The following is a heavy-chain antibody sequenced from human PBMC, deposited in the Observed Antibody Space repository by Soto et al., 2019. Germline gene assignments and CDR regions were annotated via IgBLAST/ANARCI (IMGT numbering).Heavy chain of an antibody. V-gene: IGHV4-4*07. CDR3: AREVGASKWFDP. CDR2: IYSDGST. CDR1: GGSISIYY. J-gene: IGHJ5*02. Sequence: PSETLSLTCTASGGSISIYYWSWIRQPAGKGLEWLGRIYSDGSTDYNPSLKSRVTMSVDASKNQFSLKLSSVTAADTAVYYCAREVGASKWFDPWGQGNLVTVSS. D-gene: IGHD1-26*01.